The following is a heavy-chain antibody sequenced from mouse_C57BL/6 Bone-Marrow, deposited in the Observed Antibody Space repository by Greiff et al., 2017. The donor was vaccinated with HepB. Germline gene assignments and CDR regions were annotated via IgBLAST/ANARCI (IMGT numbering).Heavy chain of an antibody. D-gene: IGHD2-1*01. CDR3: STDRGYGKEYYAMGH. Sequence: VQLQQSGAELVRPGASVTLSCTASGFNITDDYMHWVKQRPEQGLEWIGWIDPENGDTEYASKFQGKANITADTSSNTAYLQLSSLTSEDTAVYYCSTDRGYGKEYYAMGHWGQGTSVTVST. CDR2: IDPENGDT. CDR1: GFNITDDY. V-gene: IGHV14-4*01. J-gene: IGHJ4*01.